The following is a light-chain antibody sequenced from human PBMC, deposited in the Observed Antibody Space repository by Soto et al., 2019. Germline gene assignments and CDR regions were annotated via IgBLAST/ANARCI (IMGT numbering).Light chain of an antibody. Sequence: DIQMTQSPSSLSASVGDRVTITCQASQDISNSLNWYQQKPGKAPKLLIYDASNLETGVPSRFSGSGSGTDFTFTISRLQPEDVATYYCQQYDNLPGTFGPGTRVAIK. V-gene: IGKV1-33*01. CDR2: DAS. CDR1: QDISNS. J-gene: IGKJ3*01. CDR3: QQYDNLPGT.